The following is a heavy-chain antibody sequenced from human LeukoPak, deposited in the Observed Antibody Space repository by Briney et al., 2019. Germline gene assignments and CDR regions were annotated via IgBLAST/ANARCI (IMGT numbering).Heavy chain of an antibody. Sequence: GGSLRLSCAASGFTFSSYSMNWVRQAPGKGLEWVSYISSSSTIYYADSVKGRFTISRDNSKNTLYLQMNSLRAEDTAVYYCAKVLMVYSSFDYWGQGTLVTVSS. D-gene: IGHD2-8*01. J-gene: IGHJ4*02. V-gene: IGHV3-48*01. CDR2: ISSSSTI. CDR1: GFTFSSYS. CDR3: AKVLMVYSSFDY.